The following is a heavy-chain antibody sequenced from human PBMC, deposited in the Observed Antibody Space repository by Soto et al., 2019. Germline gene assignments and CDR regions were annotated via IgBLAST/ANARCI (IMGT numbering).Heavy chain of an antibody. D-gene: IGHD3-10*01. CDR2: IWYDGSNK. J-gene: IGHJ6*03. CDR1: GFTFSSYG. V-gene: IGHV3-33*01. CDR3: ARDYYYGSGSYYRTYYYYYYMDV. Sequence: GGSLRLSCAASGFTFSSYGMHWVRQAPGKGLEWVAVIWYDGSNKYYADSVKGRFTISRDNSKNTLYLQMNSLRAEDTAVYYCARDYYYGSGSYYRTYYYYYYMDVWGKGTTVTVSS.